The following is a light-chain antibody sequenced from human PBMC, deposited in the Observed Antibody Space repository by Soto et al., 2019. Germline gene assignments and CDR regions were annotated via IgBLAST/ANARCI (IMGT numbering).Light chain of an antibody. Sequence: QSVLTQPPSVSGAPGQRVTISCSGTSSSIGAGYEVHWYHQLPGTAPKLVVSGNGNRPSGVPDRLSASKSGTSASLAITGLQAEDEGHYYWPAYYKRLTAYVFGTGTKLTVL. CDR1: SSSIGAGYE. CDR2: GNG. J-gene: IGLJ1*01. CDR3: PAYYKRLTAYV. V-gene: IGLV1-40*01.